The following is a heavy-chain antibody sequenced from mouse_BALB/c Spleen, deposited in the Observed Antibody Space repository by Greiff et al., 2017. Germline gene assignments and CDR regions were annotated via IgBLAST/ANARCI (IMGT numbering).Heavy chain of an antibody. CDR3: ARRGYDPYYAMDY. V-gene: IGHV3-2*02. CDR1: GYSITSDYA. J-gene: IGHJ4*01. D-gene: IGHD2-3*01. CDR2: ISYSGST. Sequence: DVQLQESGPGLVKPSQSLSLTCTVTGYSITSDYAWNWIRQFPGNKLEWMGYISYSGSTSYNPSLKSRISITRDTSKNQFFLQLNSVTTEDTATYYCARRGYDPYYAMDYWGQGTSVTVSS.